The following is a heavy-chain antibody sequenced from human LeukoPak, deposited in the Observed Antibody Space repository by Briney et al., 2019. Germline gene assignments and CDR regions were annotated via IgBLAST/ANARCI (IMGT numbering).Heavy chain of an antibody. CDR2: IYYSGST. CDR1: GGSISSSSYY. CDR3: ARVWGIVVVVAASTWFDP. D-gene: IGHD2-15*01. J-gene: IGHJ5*02. V-gene: IGHV4-39*07. Sequence: SETLSLTCTVAGGSISSSSYYWGWIREPPGKGLEWIGSIYYSGSTYYNPSIKSRVTISVDTSKNQFSLKLSSVTAADTAVYYCARVWGIVVVVAASTWFDPWGQGTLVTVSS.